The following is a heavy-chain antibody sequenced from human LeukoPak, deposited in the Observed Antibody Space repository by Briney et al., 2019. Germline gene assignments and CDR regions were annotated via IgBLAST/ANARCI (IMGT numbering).Heavy chain of an antibody. J-gene: IGHJ6*03. D-gene: IGHD4-11*01. CDR3: ARDKATTVTTPYYYYMDV. Sequence: EASVKVSCKASGYTFTSYYMHWVRQAPGQGLEWMGIINPSGGSTSYAQKFQGRVTMTRDMSTSTVYMELSSLRSEDTAVYYCARDKATTVTTPYYYYMDVWGKGTTVTVSS. CDR1: GYTFTSYY. V-gene: IGHV1-46*01. CDR2: INPSGGST.